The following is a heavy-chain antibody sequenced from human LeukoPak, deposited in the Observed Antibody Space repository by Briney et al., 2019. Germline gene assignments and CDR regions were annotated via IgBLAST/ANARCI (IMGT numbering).Heavy chain of an antibody. Sequence: ASVKVSCKASGYTFTSYDINWVRQATGQGLEWMGWMNPNSGNTGYAQKFRGRVTMTRNTSISTAYMELSSLRSEDTAVYYCARTKGIAAAGTINWFDPWGQGTLVTVSS. CDR1: GYTFTSYD. V-gene: IGHV1-8*01. CDR3: ARTKGIAAAGTINWFDP. CDR2: MNPNSGNT. D-gene: IGHD6-13*01. J-gene: IGHJ5*02.